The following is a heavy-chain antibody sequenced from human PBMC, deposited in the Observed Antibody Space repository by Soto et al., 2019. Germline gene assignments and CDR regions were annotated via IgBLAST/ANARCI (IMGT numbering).Heavy chain of an antibody. CDR1: GSTFSNYN. CDR3: ARDGGGGLLGVAGMDV. V-gene: IGHV3-48*02. D-gene: IGHD3-3*01. Sequence: EVQLVESGGGLVEPGGSLRLSCAASGSTFSNYNMNWVRQAPGKGLEWLSYISRSRSSSAVYYADSVQGRFTISRDNAKNSLYLQRNSLRDEDTAVYYCARDGGGGLLGVAGMDVWGQGTTVTVSS. J-gene: IGHJ6*02. CDR2: ISRSRSSSAV.